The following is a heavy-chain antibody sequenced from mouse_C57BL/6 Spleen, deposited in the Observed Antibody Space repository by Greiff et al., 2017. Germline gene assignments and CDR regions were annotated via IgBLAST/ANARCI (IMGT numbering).Heavy chain of an antibody. CDR3: ARGGCYDCGRAMDY. Sequence: QVQLQQPGAELVKPGASVKLSCKASGYTFTSYWMHWVKQRPGQGLEWIGMIHPNSGSTNYNEKFKSKATLTVDKSSSTAYMQLSSLTSEDSAVYYCARGGCYDCGRAMDYWGQGTSVTVSS. CDR2: IHPNSGST. D-gene: IGHD2-4*01. V-gene: IGHV1-64*01. J-gene: IGHJ4*01. CDR1: GYTFTSYW.